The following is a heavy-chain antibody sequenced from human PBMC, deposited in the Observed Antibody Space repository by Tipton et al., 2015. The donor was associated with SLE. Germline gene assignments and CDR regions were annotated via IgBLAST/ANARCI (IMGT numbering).Heavy chain of an antibody. Sequence: TLSLTCTVSGGSISSYYWSWIRQPPGKGLEWIGSRHHGGSTNYNPALTSRVTISGDPSKNQFSLRLTSVTAADTAVYYCVRDQGGVGDFDYWGQGALVTVSS. CDR1: GGSISSYY. CDR2: RHHGGST. CDR3: VRDQGGVGDFDY. D-gene: IGHD1-26*01. V-gene: IGHV4-59*01. J-gene: IGHJ4*02.